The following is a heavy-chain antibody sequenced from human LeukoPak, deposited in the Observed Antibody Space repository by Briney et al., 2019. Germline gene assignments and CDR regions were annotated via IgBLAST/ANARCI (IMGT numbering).Heavy chain of an antibody. CDR3: AKDYRCGSA. V-gene: IGHV3-23*01. CDR2: INVRGDGT. J-gene: IGHJ5*02. D-gene: IGHD6-19*01. CDR1: GFTFNSFA. Sequence: PGGSLRLSCAASGFTFNSFAFTWVRQAPGRGLEWVSAINVRGDGTYYAESVRGRFTISRDNSKNTLYLQMNSLRAEDTALYYCAKDYRCGSAWGPGTLVVVSS.